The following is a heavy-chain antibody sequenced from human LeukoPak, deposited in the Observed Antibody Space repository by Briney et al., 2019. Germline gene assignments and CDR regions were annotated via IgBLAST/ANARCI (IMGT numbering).Heavy chain of an antibody. Sequence: ASVKISCKASGYTFTSYAMNWVRQAPGQGLEWMGWINTNTGNPTYAQGFTGRFVFSLDTSVSTAYLQISSLKAEDTAVYYCARDQVSDYYYDSSGYGDVWGQGTTVTVSS. CDR1: GYTFTSYA. J-gene: IGHJ6*02. CDR2: INTNTGNP. CDR3: ARDQVSDYYYDSSGYGDV. D-gene: IGHD3-22*01. V-gene: IGHV7-4-1*02.